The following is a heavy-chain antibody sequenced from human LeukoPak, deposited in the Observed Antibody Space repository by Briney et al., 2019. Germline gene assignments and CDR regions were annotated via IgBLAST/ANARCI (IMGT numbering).Heavy chain of an antibody. CDR3: ARGGASYYYDSSGYYYDAFDI. J-gene: IGHJ3*02. D-gene: IGHD3-22*01. Sequence: PVASVKVSCKASGYTFTSYYMHWVRQAPGQGLEWMGIINPSGGSTSYAQKFQGRVTMTRDTSTSTVYMELSSLRSEDTAVYYCARGGASYYYDSSGYYYDAFDIWGQGTMVTVSS. V-gene: IGHV1-46*01. CDR2: INPSGGST. CDR1: GYTFTSYY.